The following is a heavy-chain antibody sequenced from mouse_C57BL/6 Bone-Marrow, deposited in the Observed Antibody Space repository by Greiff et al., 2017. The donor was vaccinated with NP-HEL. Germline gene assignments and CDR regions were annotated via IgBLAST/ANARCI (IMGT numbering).Heavy chain of an antibody. CDR1: GYTFTDYY. CDR3: ARYPWTAPLRDWYFDV. V-gene: IGHV1-26*01. J-gene: IGHJ1*03. Sequence: EVQLQQSGPELVKPGASVKISCKASGYTFTDYYMNWVKQSHGKSLEWIGDINPNNGGTSYNQKFKGKATLTVDKSSSTAYMELRSLTSEDAAVYYCARYPWTAPLRDWYFDVWGTGTTVTVSS. D-gene: IGHD3-2*01. CDR2: INPNNGGT.